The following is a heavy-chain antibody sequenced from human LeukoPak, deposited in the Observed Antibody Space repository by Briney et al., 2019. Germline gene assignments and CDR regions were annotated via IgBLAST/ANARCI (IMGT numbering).Heavy chain of an antibody. V-gene: IGHV4-39*01. Sequence: SETLSLTCTVSGDSINSSDYYWAWIRQPPGEGLEWIGTIYYSGSTYYKSSLKSRLTISVDSSKNQFSLKMISVTAADTGVYYCARHGNWDPFDYWGQGALVTVSS. CDR3: ARHGNWDPFDY. J-gene: IGHJ4*02. D-gene: IGHD7-27*01. CDR2: IYYSGST. CDR1: GDSINSSDYY.